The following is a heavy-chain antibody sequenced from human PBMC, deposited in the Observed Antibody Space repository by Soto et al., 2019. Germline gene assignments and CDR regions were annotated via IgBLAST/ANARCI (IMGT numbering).Heavy chain of an antibody. J-gene: IGHJ4*02. V-gene: IGHV3-7*01. D-gene: IGHD6-19*01. CDR3: ASRSYSSGWSPFDY. CDR1: GFTFSSFW. Sequence: GGSLRLSCVASGFTFSSFWMSWVRQAPGKGLEWVANIKQDGSEKFYVDSVKGRFTISRDNAKNSLYLQMNSLRAEDTAVYYCASRSYSSGWSPFDYWGQGTLVTVSS. CDR2: IKQDGSEK.